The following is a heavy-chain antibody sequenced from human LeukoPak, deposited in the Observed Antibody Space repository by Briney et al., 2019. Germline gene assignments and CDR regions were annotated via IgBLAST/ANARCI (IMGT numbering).Heavy chain of an antibody. V-gene: IGHV1-18*01. J-gene: IGHJ1*01. D-gene: IGHD1-26*01. CDR3: ARDKGSGSYWGYFQH. Sequence: ASVKVSCKASGYTFTSYGISWVRQAPVQGLEWMGWISAYNGNTNYAQKLQGRVTMTTDTSTSTAYMELRSLRSDDTAVYHCARDKGSGSYWGYFQHWGQGTLVTVSS. CDR2: ISAYNGNT. CDR1: GYTFTSYG.